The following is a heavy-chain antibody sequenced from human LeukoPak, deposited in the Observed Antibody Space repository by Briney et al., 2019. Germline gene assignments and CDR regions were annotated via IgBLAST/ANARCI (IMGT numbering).Heavy chain of an antibody. Sequence: SETLSLTCAVYGGSFSGYYWSWIRQPPGKGLEWIGESNHSGSTNYNPSLKSRVTISVDTSKNQSSLKLSSVTAADTAVYYCATAVGYSSGWGNWFDPWGQGTLVTVSS. D-gene: IGHD6-19*01. CDR3: ATAVGYSSGWGNWFDP. CDR1: GGSFSGYY. J-gene: IGHJ5*02. CDR2: SNHSGST. V-gene: IGHV4-34*01.